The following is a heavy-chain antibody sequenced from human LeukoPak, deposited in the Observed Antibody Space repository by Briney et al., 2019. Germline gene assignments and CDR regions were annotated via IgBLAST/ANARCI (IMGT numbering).Heavy chain of an antibody. D-gene: IGHD5-18*01. CDR3: AKDRGYSYGYDAFDI. CDR1: GFTFSSYA. Sequence: GGSLRLSCAASGFTFSSYAMSWFRQAPGKGLEWVSAISGSGGSTYYADSVKGRFTISRDNSKNTLYLQMNSLRAEDTAVYYCAKDRGYSYGYDAFDIWGQGTMVTVSS. J-gene: IGHJ3*02. V-gene: IGHV3-23*01. CDR2: ISGSGGST.